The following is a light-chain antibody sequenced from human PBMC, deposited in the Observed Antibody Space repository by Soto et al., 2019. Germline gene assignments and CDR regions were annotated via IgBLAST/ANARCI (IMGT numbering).Light chain of an antibody. CDR1: QSISNY. CDR3: QQSYSTPNT. J-gene: IGKJ2*01. CDR2: AAS. Sequence: DIQMTQSPSSLSASVGDRVTITCRASQSISNYLNWYQQKPGKAPKLLIYAASSLQSGVPSRFSGSGSGTDFTLTISSLQPEDFATYYCQQSYSTPNTFGKGTKLEIK. V-gene: IGKV1-39*01.